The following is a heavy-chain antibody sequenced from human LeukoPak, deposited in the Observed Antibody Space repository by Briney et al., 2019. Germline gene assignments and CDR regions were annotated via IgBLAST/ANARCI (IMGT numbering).Heavy chain of an antibody. D-gene: IGHD1-26*01. V-gene: IGHV4-39*01. CDR1: GGSISSSSYY. J-gene: IGHJ3*02. Sequence: PSETLSLTCTVSGGSISSSSYYWGWIRQPPGKGLEWIGGIYYSGSTYYNPSLKSRVTISVDTSKNQFSLKLGSVTAADTAVYYCARSGFPDAFDIWGQGTMVTVSS. CDR3: ARSGFPDAFDI. CDR2: IYYSGST.